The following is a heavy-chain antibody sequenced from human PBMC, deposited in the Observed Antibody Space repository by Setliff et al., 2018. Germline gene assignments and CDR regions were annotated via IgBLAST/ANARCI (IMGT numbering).Heavy chain of an antibody. V-gene: IGHV1-69*05. Sequence: SVKVSCKASGGTFSNYDISWVRKAHGQGLEWMGGIIPIFGTTNYAQRFQGRVTITTDDSTSTAYMKLSSLRSEDTADYYCARGRYVWGSYRYANAQVDYWGEGTLVTVSS. D-gene: IGHD3-16*02. J-gene: IGHJ4*02. CDR2: IIPIFGTT. CDR1: GGTFSNYD. CDR3: ARGRYVWGSYRYANAQVDY.